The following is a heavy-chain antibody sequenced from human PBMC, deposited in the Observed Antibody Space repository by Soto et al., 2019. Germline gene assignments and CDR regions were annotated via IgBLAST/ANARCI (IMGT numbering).Heavy chain of an antibody. V-gene: IGHV3-23*01. J-gene: IGHJ4*02. CDR3: AKNQERELPRVIDF. CDR1: GLTFSNYA. CDR2: MSGSSSTT. Sequence: GGSLRLSCATSGLTFSNYAMSWVRQAPGGGLEGVSSMSGSSSTTYYADSVRARFTISRDRSKNTLYLQISSLRAEDTALYYCAKNQERELPRVIDFWGQGTLVTVSS. D-gene: IGHD1-7*01.